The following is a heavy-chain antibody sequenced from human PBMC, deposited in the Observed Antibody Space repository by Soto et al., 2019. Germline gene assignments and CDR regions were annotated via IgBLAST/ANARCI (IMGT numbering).Heavy chain of an antibody. CDR2: IISGGTRV. CDR3: ARERTSKGGMDI. Sequence: PGRSIRLSCAASGFTFSSDWMNWVPQSPGKGLEWVSRIISGGTRVSYADSVKGRFIITRDNAKNTLYLEMHSLTADDTAVYYCARERTSKGGMDIWGQGTTVTVS. J-gene: IGHJ6*02. V-gene: IGHV3-74*01. CDR1: GFTFSSDW.